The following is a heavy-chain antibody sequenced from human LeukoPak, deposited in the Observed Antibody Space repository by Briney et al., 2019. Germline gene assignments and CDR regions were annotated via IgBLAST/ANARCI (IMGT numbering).Heavy chain of an antibody. V-gene: IGHV3-30*04. CDR3: ARDLLGYCSSTSCYPYYYYYGMDV. D-gene: IGHD2-2*01. CDR1: GFTFSSYA. Sequence: GGSLRLSCADSGFTFSSYAMHWVRQAPGKGLEWVAVISYDGSSKYYADSVKGRFTISRDNSKNTLYLQMNSLRAEDTAVYYCARDLLGYCSSTSCYPYYYYYGMDVWGQGTTVTVSS. J-gene: IGHJ6*02. CDR2: ISYDGSSK.